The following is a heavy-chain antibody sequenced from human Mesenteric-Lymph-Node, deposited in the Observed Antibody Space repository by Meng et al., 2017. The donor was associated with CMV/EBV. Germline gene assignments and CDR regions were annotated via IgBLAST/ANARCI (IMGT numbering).Heavy chain of an antibody. D-gene: IGHD1-26*01. CDR2: ISSSSSYI. J-gene: IGHJ4*02. CDR1: GFPFSLYP. CDR3: ARDGGELYYFDY. Sequence: GESLKISCAASGFPFSLYPMQWVRQAPGKGLEWVSSISSSSSYIYYADSVKGRFTISRDNAKNSLYLQMNSLRAEDTAVYYCARDGGELYYFDYWGQGTLVTVSS. V-gene: IGHV3-21*01.